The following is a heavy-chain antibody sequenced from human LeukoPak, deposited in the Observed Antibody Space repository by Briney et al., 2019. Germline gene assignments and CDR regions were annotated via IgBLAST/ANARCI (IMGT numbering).Heavy chain of an antibody. J-gene: IGHJ4*02. D-gene: IGHD2-2*01. V-gene: IGHV4-38-2*02. Sequence: SETLSLTCTVSGYSISSGYYWGWIRQPPGKGLEWIGSIYHSGSTYYNPSLKSRVTISVDTSKNQFSLKLSSLTAADTAVYYCARGNVVVVPAAFDYWGQGTLVTVSS. CDR2: IYHSGST. CDR3: ARGNVVVVPAAFDY. CDR1: GYSISSGYY.